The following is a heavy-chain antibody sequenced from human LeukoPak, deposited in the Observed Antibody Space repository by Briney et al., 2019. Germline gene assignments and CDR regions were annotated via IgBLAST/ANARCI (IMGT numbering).Heavy chain of an antibody. J-gene: IGHJ4*02. CDR3: ARGRPGNYFDY. D-gene: IGHD1-26*01. CDR1: GFTFSSNW. CDR2: ISSDGSST. V-gene: IGHV3-74*01. Sequence: GGSLRLSCAASGFTFSSNWMYWVRQAPGKGLVWVSYISSDGSSTNYADSVKGRFTISRDNAKNTLYVQMNSLSADDTAVYYCARGRPGNYFDYWGQGTLVTVSS.